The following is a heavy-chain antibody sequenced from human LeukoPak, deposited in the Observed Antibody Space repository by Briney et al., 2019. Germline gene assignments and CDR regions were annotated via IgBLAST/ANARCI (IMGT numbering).Heavy chain of an antibody. J-gene: IGHJ4*02. Sequence: ASVKVSCKASGYTFTGYYMHWVRQAPGQGLEWMGWINPNSGGTNYAQKFQGRVTMTRDTSISTAYMELSRLRSDDTAVYYCAIYSSSSGGFDYWGQGTLVTVSS. CDR1: GYTFTGYY. CDR2: INPNSGGT. CDR3: AIYSSSSGGFDY. V-gene: IGHV1-2*02. D-gene: IGHD6-6*01.